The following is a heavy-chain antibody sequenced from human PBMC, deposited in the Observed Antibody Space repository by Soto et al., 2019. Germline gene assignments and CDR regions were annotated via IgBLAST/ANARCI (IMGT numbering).Heavy chain of an antibody. D-gene: IGHD4-17*01. CDR3: ARGSSTTVVTPFSF. J-gene: IGHJ4*02. CDR1: GGSFSGYY. CDR2: INHSGST. V-gene: IGHV4-34*01. Sequence: PSETLSLTCAVYGGSFSGYYWSWIRQPPGKGLEWIGEINHSGSTNYNPSLKSRVTISVDTSKNQFSLKLSSVTAADTAVYYCARGSSTTVVTPFSFWGQGTLVTVSS.